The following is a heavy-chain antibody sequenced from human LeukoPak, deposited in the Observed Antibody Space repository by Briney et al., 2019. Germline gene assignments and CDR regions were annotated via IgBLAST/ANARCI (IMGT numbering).Heavy chain of an antibody. J-gene: IGHJ1*01. CDR1: GGPFRNYA. CDR2: IIPIFGTA. D-gene: IGHD1-14*01. V-gene: IGHV1-69*13. CDR3: TRDSSEFRSLLTH. Sequence: SVKVSFKASGGPFRNYAISWVRPAPGQGPEWMGGIIPIFGTANYAQKFQGRVTITADESTSTAYMELSSLRSEDTAVYYCTRDSSEFRSLLTHWGQGTLVTVSS.